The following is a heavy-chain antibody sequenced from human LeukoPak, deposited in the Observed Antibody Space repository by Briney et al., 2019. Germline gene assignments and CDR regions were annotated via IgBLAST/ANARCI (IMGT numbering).Heavy chain of an antibody. Sequence: PSQTLSLTCTVSGGSISSGGYYWSWIRQPPGKGLEWIGYIYHSGSTYHNPSLKSRVTISVDRSKNQFSLKLSSVTAADTAVYYCARETEGYSSSFSEMYAFDIWGQGTMVTVSS. CDR3: ARETEGYSSSFSEMYAFDI. D-gene: IGHD6-13*01. CDR1: GGSISSGGYY. J-gene: IGHJ3*02. CDR2: IYHSGST. V-gene: IGHV4-30-2*01.